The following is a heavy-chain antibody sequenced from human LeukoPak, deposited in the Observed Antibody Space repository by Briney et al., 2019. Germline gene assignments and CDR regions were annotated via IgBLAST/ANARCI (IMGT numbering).Heavy chain of an antibody. Sequence: ASVKVSCKGSGYTFTGYYMHWVRQAPGQGLEWMGWINPNSGGTNYAQKFQGWVTMTRDTSISTAYMELSRLRSDDTAVYYCARERKDSSSWYDYWGQGTLVTVSS. CDR3: ARERKDSSSWYDY. CDR2: INPNSGGT. CDR1: GYTFTGYY. D-gene: IGHD6-13*01. J-gene: IGHJ4*02. V-gene: IGHV1-2*04.